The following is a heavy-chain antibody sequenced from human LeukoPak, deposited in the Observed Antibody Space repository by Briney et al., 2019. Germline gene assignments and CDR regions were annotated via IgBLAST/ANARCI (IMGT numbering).Heavy chain of an antibody. CDR3: ARNLWFGELLLLTFDY. V-gene: IGHV3-9*01. CDR2: ISWNSGSI. CDR1: GFTFDDYA. Sequence: GGSLRLSCAASGFTFDDYAMHWVRQAPGKGLEWVSGISWNSGSIGYADSVKGRFTISRDNSKNTLYLQMNSLRAEDTAVYYCARNLWFGELLLLTFDYWGQGTLVTVSS. D-gene: IGHD3-10*01. J-gene: IGHJ4*02.